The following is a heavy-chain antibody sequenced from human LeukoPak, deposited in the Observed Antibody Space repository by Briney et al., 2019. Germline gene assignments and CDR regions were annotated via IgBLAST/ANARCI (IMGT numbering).Heavy chain of an antibody. Sequence: SETLSLTCAVSGGSISSTNWWRWVRQPPGEGLEWIGEIYHTGSTNYNPSLKSRVTISVDKSKNQFSLKLSSVTAADTAVYYCARVPVIAVADPFDYWGQGTLVTVSS. CDR2: IYHTGST. D-gene: IGHD6-19*01. CDR1: GGSISSTNW. J-gene: IGHJ4*02. CDR3: ARVPVIAVADPFDY. V-gene: IGHV4-4*02.